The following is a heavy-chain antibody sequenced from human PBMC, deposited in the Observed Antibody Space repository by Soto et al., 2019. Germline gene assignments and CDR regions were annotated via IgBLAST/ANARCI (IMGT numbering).Heavy chain of an antibody. D-gene: IGHD3-22*01. CDR1: GDSISSNNW. V-gene: IGHV4-4*02. Sequence: SETLSLTCAVSGDSISSNNWWTWVRQSPGKGLEWIGEIYHSGSTNYNPSLKSRVTISVDKSKNQFSLKLSSVTAADTAVYYCARLYDTSGYWSFPITAYWGQGILVTVSS. J-gene: IGHJ4*02. CDR2: IYHSGST. CDR3: ARLYDTSGYWSFPITAY.